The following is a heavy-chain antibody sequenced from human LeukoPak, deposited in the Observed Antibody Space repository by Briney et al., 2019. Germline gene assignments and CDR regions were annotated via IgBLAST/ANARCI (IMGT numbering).Heavy chain of an antibody. J-gene: IGHJ4*02. D-gene: IGHD2/OR15-2a*01. V-gene: IGHV4-59*08. CDR1: GGSISSYY. Sequence: SETLSLTCTVSGGSISSYYWSWIRQPPGKGLEWIAYISDIGSINYNPPLKSRVTISLDTSKNQFSLKLSSVTAADTAVYYCAGYHPRNTVDFWGQGTLVTVSS. CDR3: AGYHPRNTVDF. CDR2: ISDIGSI.